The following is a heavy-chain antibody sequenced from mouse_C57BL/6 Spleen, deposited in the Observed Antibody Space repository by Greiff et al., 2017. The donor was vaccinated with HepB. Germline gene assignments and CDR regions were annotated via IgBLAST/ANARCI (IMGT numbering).Heavy chain of an antibody. CDR1: GYAFTNYL. CDR3: ARWGSGSTH. J-gene: IGHJ2*01. Sequence: QVQLQQSGAELVRPGTSVTVSCKASGYAFTNYLIEWVKQRPGQGLEWIGVINPGSGGTNYNEKFKGKATLTADKSSSTAYMQLSSLTSEDSAVYFCARWGSGSTHWGQGTTLTVSS. V-gene: IGHV1-54*01. CDR2: INPGSGGT. D-gene: IGHD1-1*01.